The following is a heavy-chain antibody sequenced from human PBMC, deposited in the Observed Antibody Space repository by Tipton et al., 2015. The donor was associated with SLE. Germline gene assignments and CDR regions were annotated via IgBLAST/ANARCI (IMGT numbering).Heavy chain of an antibody. CDR3: ARDREGHLELDY. CDR1: GDSTSNYY. CDR2: IHYSGRT. Sequence: TLSLTCTVSGDSTSNYYWNWIRQPPGKGLEWIGYIHYSGRTNYNPSLKSRVTLSVDMSNNYFSLRPSSVTTADTAVYYCARDREGHLELDYWGQGSLVTVSS. J-gene: IGHJ4*02. V-gene: IGHV4-59*01. D-gene: IGHD1-7*01.